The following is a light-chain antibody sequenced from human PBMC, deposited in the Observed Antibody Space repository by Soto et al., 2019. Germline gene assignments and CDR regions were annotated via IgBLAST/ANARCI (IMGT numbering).Light chain of an antibody. CDR2: KAS. Sequence: DIQMTQSPSTLFAALGDRVTITCRARHSISSWLTWYQHKPGKAPKLLIYKASNLQIGVPSRFSGSGSGTEFTLTISSLQPDDIATYYCQQYNSPYTFGQGTKLEIK. CDR1: HSISSW. CDR3: QQYNSPYT. J-gene: IGKJ2*01. V-gene: IGKV1-5*03.